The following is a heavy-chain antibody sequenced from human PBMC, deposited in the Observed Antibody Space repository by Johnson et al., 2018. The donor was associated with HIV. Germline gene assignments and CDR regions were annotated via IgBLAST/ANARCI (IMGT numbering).Heavy chain of an antibody. V-gene: IGHV3-30*02. D-gene: IGHD1-26*01. J-gene: IGHJ3*02. CDR2: IRYDGSNK. CDR3: TTGGKYSGRYTGAFDI. Sequence: QVQLVESGGGVVQPGGSLRLSCAASGFTFSSYGMHWVRQAPGKGLEWVAFIRYDGSNKYYADSVKGRFTISRDNSKNTLYLQMNSLRAEDTAVYYCTTGGKYSGRYTGAFDIWGQGTMVTVSS. CDR1: GFTFSSYG.